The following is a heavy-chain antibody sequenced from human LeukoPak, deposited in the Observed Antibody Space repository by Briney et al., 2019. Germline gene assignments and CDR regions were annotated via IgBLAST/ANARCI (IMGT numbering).Heavy chain of an antibody. CDR2: IYYSGST. J-gene: IGHJ5*02. CDR1: GDSISSSSYS. V-gene: IGHV4-39*01. CDR3: ARGPNP. Sequence: SETLSLTCTVSGDSISSSSYSWGWIRQPPGKGLEWIGSIYYSGSTYYNPSLKSRVTISVDTSKNQFSLKLSSVTAADTAVYYCARGPNPWGQGTLVTVSS.